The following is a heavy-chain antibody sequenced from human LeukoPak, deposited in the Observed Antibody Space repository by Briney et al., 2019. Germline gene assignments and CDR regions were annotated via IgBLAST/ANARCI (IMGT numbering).Heavy chain of an antibody. J-gene: IGHJ6*02. CDR1: RFTFDDYA. CDR3: AKDGSSGSHYYYGMDV. D-gene: IGHD6-19*01. Sequence: PGRSLRLSCAASRFTFDDYAMRWVRQAPGKGLEWVSGISWNSGSIGYADSVKGRFTISRDNAKNSLYLQMNSLRPEDTALYYCAKDGSSGSHYYYGMDVWGQGTTVTVSS. V-gene: IGHV3-9*01. CDR2: ISWNSGSI.